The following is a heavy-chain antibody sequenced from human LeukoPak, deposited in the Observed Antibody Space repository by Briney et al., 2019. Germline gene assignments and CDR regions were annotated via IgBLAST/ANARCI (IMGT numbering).Heavy chain of an antibody. J-gene: IGHJ5*02. Sequence: PGGSLRLSCAASGFTFSSYSMNWVRQAPGKGLEWVSFISNSGNTIYYADSVKGRFTISRDNAKNSLYLQMNSLRAEDTAVYYCASLHFYDGSTYYYVGASWGQGTLVTVSS. D-gene: IGHD3-22*01. V-gene: IGHV3-48*01. CDR2: ISNSGNTI. CDR1: GFTFSSYS. CDR3: ASLHFYDGSTYYYVGAS.